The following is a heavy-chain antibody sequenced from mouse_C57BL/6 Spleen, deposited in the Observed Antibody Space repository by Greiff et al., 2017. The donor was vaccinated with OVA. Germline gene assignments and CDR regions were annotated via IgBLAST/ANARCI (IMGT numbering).Heavy chain of an antibody. V-gene: IGHV1-81*01. CDR1: GYTFTSYG. CDR3: VRSRDMDY. Sequence: QVQLQQSGAELARPGASVKLSCKASGYTFTSYGRSWVKQRTGQGLEWIGEIYPRSGNSYYNEKFKGKATLTADKSYSTAYTELRSLTAEDSAVYFCVRSRDMDYWGQGTSVTVSS. J-gene: IGHJ4*01. CDR2: IYPRSGNS.